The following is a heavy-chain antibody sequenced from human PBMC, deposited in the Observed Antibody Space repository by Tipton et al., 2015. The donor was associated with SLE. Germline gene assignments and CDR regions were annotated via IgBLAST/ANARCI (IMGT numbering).Heavy chain of an antibody. CDR1: GGSVSSGSYY. Sequence: TLSLTCTVSGGSVSSGSYYWSWIRQPPGKGLEWIGYIYYSGSTNYNPSLKSRVTISVDMSKNQFPLRLSSVTAADTAVFYCARGLRSYYFDYWGQGTLVTVSS. CDR2: IYYSGST. D-gene: IGHD3-10*01. J-gene: IGHJ4*02. V-gene: IGHV4-61*01. CDR3: ARGLRSYYFDY.